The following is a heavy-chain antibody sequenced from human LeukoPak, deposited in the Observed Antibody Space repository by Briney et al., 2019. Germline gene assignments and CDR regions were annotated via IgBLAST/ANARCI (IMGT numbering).Heavy chain of an antibody. V-gene: IGHV3-48*03. CDR1: RFYFSTYD. D-gene: IGHD5-12*01. Sequence: PGGSLRLSCTASRFYFSTYDMHWVRQVPGKGLEWISYIDSSATTTYYAGFVQGRFTISRDNAKNSLYLQMRSLRVEDTAFYYCASAHGGSGYDRPFDYWGQGTLVTVSS. CDR3: ASAHGGSGYDRPFDY. J-gene: IGHJ4*02. CDR2: IDSSATTT.